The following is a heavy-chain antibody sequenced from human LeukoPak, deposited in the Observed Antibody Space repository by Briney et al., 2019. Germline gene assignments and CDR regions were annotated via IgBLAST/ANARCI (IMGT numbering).Heavy chain of an antibody. Sequence: SDTLSLTCTVSDASITNYYWGWIRQPAGKGLEWIGRIYTSGSTNYNPSLKSRVTMSVDTSKNQFSLKLSSVTAADTAVYYCASGGIAAHYYYYYMDVWGKGTTVTVSS. V-gene: IGHV4-4*07. CDR2: IYTSGST. CDR1: DASITNYY. CDR3: ASGGIAAHYYYYYMDV. D-gene: IGHD6-13*01. J-gene: IGHJ6*03.